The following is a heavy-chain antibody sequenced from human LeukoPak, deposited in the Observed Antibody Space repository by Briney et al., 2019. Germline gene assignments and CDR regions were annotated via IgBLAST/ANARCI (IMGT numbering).Heavy chain of an antibody. CDR2: IYYSGST. D-gene: IGHD2-21*02. CDR3: ARETAGDPNDAFDI. Sequence: PSETLSLTCTVSGGSISSGGYYWSWIRQHPGKGLEWIGYIYYSGSTYYNPSLKSRVTISVDTSKNQFSLKLSSVTAADTAVYYCARETAGDPNDAFDIWGQGTMVTVSS. J-gene: IGHJ3*02. V-gene: IGHV4-31*03. CDR1: GGSISSGGYY.